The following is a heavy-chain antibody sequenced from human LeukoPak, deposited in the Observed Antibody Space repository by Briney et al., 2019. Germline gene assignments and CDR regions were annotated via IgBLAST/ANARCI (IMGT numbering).Heavy chain of an antibody. CDR1: GFTFSSYA. J-gene: IGHJ6*02. Sequence: GGSLRLSCAASGFTFSSYAMSWVRQAPGKGLERVSAISGSGGSTYYADSVKGRFTISRDNSKNTLYLQMNSLRAEDTAVYYCANTEEWELQDYYYGMDVWGQGTTVTVSS. CDR3: ANTEEWELQDYYYGMDV. CDR2: ISGSGGST. V-gene: IGHV3-23*01. D-gene: IGHD1-26*01.